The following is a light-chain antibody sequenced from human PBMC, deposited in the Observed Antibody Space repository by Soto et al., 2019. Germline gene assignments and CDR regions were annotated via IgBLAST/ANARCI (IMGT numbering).Light chain of an antibody. CDR2: EDN. CDR3: QSYDVSRGV. V-gene: IGLV6-57*01. J-gene: IGLJ3*02. CDR1: TGSIATNY. Sequence: NFMLTQPPSVSESPGKPVILSCTRSTGSIATNYVQWYQQRPGSSPTTVIFEDNKRPSGVPDRFSGSIDRSSNSASLTISGLKTEDEADYYCQSYDVSRGVFGGVTKVTVL.